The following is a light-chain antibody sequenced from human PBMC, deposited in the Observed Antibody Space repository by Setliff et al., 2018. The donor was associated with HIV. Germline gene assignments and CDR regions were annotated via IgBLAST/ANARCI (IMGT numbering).Light chain of an antibody. CDR3: AAWDGTLNGPV. J-gene: IGLJ2*01. CDR1: NSNIGSSI. CDR2: KTN. Sequence: QSVLTQPPSASGTPGQRVTISCSGSNSNIGSSIVSWYYQHIPGTAPKLLIYKTNQRPSGVPDRFSGSKSGTSASLAISWLQSEDEGDYYCAAWDGTLNGPVFGGGTKATVL. V-gene: IGLV1-44*01.